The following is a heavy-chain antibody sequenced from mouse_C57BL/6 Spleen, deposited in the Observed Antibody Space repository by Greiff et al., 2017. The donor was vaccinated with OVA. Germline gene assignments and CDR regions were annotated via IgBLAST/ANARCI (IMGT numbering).Heavy chain of an antibody. V-gene: IGHV1-74*01. CDR1: GYTFTSYW. CDR2: IHPSDSDT. Sequence: QVQLQQPGAELVKPGASVKVSCKASGYTFTSYWMHWVKQRPGQGLEWIGRIHPSDSDTNYNQKFKGKATLTVDKSSSTAYMQLSSLTSEDSAVYDCAIPIYDGYFYAMDYWGQGTSVTVSS. J-gene: IGHJ4*01. D-gene: IGHD2-3*01. CDR3: AIPIYDGYFYAMDY.